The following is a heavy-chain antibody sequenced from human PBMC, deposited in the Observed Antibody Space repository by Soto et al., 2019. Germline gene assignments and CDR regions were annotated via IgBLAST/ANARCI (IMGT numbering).Heavy chain of an antibody. V-gene: IGHV3-23*01. D-gene: IGHD6-19*01. CDR2: ISGSGGST. CDR1: GFTFGSYA. Sequence: PGGCLRLSCAASGFTFGSYAMSWVRQAPGKGLEWVSAISGSGGSTYYADSVKGRFTISRDNSKNTLYLQMNSLRAEDTAVYYCAKVSSSGWYPAFDYWGQGTLVTVSS. CDR3: AKVSSSGWYPAFDY. J-gene: IGHJ4*02.